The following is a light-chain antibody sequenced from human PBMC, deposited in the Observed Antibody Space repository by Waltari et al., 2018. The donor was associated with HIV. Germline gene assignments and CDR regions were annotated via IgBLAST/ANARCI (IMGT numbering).Light chain of an antibody. CDR1: SSDVGVYNY. CDR3: TSYTTNNTYV. V-gene: IGLV2-14*01. CDR2: GVS. Sequence: QSALTQPASVSGSPGQSITISCTGTSSDVGVYNYVSWYQQRPGKAPQLMIFGVSERPSRVSYRFSGSKSGNTASLTISGLQADDEADYYCTSYTTNNTYVFGGGTRVTVL. J-gene: IGLJ1*01.